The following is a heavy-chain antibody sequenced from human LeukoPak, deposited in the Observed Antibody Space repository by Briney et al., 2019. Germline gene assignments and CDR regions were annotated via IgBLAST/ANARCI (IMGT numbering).Heavy chain of an antibody. D-gene: IGHD1-26*01. CDR3: AMFESVAVGATPHLFDY. V-gene: IGHV4-30-4*01. CDR2: IYYSGST. CDR1: GGSISSGDYY. Sequence: SETLSLTCTVSGGSISSGDYYWSWIRQPPGKGLEWIGYIYYSGSTYYNPSLKSRVTISVDTSKNQFSLKLSSVTAADTAVYYCAMFESVAVGATPHLFDYWGQGTLVTVSS. J-gene: IGHJ4*02.